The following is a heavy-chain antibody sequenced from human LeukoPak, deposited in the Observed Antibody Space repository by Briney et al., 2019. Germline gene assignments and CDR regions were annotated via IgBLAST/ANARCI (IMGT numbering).Heavy chain of an antibody. CDR1: GFTFSSYE. D-gene: IGHD4-17*01. CDR2: ISSSGSTI. V-gene: IGHV3-48*03. Sequence: GGSLRLSCAASGFTFSSYEMNWVRQAPGKGLEWVSYISSSGSTIYYADSVKGRFTISRDNTKNSLYLQMNSLRAEDTAVYYCARGGDYGDYFDYWGQGTLVTVSS. J-gene: IGHJ4*02. CDR3: ARGGDYGDYFDY.